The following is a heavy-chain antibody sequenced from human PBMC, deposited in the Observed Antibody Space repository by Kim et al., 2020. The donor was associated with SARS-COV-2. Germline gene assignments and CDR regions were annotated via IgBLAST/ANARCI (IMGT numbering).Heavy chain of an antibody. Sequence: SETLSLTCTVSGGSINSSSYYWGWIRQPPGKGLEWIGSIYYSGSTYYNPSLKSRVTISVDTSKNQFSLKLSSVTAADTAVYYCARPSEGYYDILTGYSHQYYFDYWGQGTLVTVSS. D-gene: IGHD3-9*01. CDR3: ARPSEGYYDILTGYSHQYYFDY. J-gene: IGHJ4*02. V-gene: IGHV4-39*01. CDR2: IYYSGST. CDR1: GGSINSSSYY.